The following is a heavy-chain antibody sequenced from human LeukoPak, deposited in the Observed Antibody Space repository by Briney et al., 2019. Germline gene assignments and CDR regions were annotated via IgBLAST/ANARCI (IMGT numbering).Heavy chain of an antibody. J-gene: IGHJ4*02. CDR1: GGSIRSSSCY. Sequence: PSETLSLTCNVSGGSIRSSSCYWGWIRQSPGKGLEWIGSMYYSGTTYYNPSLKSRVTISEDTSNNQFSLRLSSVTAADTAVYYCARPLYSSGWYSWGQGTLVTVSS. CDR3: ARPLYSSGWYS. D-gene: IGHD6-19*01. V-gene: IGHV4-39*01. CDR2: MYYSGTT.